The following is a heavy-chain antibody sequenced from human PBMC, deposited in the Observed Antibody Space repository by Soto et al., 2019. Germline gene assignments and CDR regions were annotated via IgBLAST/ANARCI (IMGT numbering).Heavy chain of an antibody. V-gene: IGHV5-51*01. CDR3: ERFRVGYANHCWGFGCLNDFEI. CDR2: IYPGDSDT. CDR1: GYSFTSYW. J-gene: IGHJ3*02. D-gene: IGHD5-12*01. Sequence: GESLNISCKGSGYSFTSYWIGWVRQMPGKGLEWMGIIYPGDSDTRYSPSFQGQVTISADKSISTAYLQWSSLKASDTAMYYCERFRVGYANHCWGFGCLNDFEIWGQGTMVTVSS.